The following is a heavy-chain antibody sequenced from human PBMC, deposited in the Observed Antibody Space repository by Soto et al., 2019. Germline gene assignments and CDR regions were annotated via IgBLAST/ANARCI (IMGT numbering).Heavy chain of an antibody. J-gene: IGHJ3*02. CDR1: GFIFSNYV. Sequence: GESLKISCAASGFIFSNYVMSWVRQAPGKGLEWVSSISDSGGTSYYADSVKGRFTISRDNSKNTLYLQMNSLRAEDTAMYYCVKGLPYSSNWDERAFGIWAQRTMVTVSS. CDR3: VKGLPYSSNWDERAFGI. D-gene: IGHD6-13*01. CDR2: ISDSGGTS. V-gene: IGHV3-23*01.